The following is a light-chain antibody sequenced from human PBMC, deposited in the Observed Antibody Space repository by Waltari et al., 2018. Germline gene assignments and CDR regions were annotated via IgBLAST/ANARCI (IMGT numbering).Light chain of an antibody. CDR1: HSVGSN. CDR3: QQYNERPRT. J-gene: IGKJ1*01. CDR2: GAS. Sequence: VLTQSPATLSVSPGERVPLPCRASHSVGSNLAWYQQKRGQAPRLLIYGASTRATGLPARFSGSGSGTGFTLTISSLQSEDFGVYYCQQYNERPRTFGQGTKVEIK. V-gene: IGKV3-15*01.